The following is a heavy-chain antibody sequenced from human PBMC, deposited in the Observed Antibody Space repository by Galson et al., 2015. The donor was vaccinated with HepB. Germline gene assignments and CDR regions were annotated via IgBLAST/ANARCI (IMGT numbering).Heavy chain of an antibody. J-gene: IGHJ3*02. D-gene: IGHD4-23*01. Sequence: SLRLSCAASGFTFSTSNMNWVRQTPGKGLEWVSAISGNGIYIYYADSMQGRFSISRDNAKNSLFLQMNNLRAEDTAVYYCARAPRTSHGGDSLDIWGQGTMVTVSS. V-gene: IGHV3-21*01. CDR1: GFTFSTSN. CDR3: ARAPRTSHGGDSLDI. CDR2: ISGNGIYI.